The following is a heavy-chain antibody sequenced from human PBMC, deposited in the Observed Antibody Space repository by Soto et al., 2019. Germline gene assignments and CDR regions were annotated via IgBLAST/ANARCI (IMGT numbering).Heavy chain of an antibody. V-gene: IGHV4-59*01. J-gene: IGHJ4*02. CDR1: GGSISSNY. CDR2: VYNSGST. D-gene: IGHD6-13*01. Sequence: PSETLSLTCTVSGGSISSNYWTWIRQPPGKGLEWIGYVYNSGSTNYNPSLKSRVTISEDTSKSQFSLKVNSMTAADTAVYYCARYRREAVAGYTLDNGGQGILVTVSS. CDR3: ARYRREAVAGYTLDN.